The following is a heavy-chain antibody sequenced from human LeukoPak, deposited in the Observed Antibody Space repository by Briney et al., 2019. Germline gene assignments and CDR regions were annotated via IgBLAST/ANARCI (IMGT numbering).Heavy chain of an antibody. CDR3: AKVRVERWLQFAFDI. CDR2: ISGSGGST. CDR1: GFTFSSYA. J-gene: IGHJ3*02. D-gene: IGHD5-24*01. Sequence: PGGSLRLSCAASGFTFSSYAMSWVRRAPGKGLEWVSAISGSGGSTYYADSVKGRFTISRDNSKNKLYLQMSSLRAEDTAVYYCAKVRVERWLQFAFDIWGQGTMVTVSS. V-gene: IGHV3-23*01.